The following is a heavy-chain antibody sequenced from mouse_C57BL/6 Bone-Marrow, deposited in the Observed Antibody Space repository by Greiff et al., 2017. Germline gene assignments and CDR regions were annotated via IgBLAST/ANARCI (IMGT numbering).Heavy chain of an antibody. V-gene: IGHV1-39*01. J-gene: IGHJ3*01. CDR2: INPNYGTT. D-gene: IGHD2-3*01. Sequence: VQLKESGPELVKPGASVKISCKASGYSFTDYNMNWVKQSNGKSLEWIGVINPNYGTTSYNQKFKGKATLTVDQSSSTAYMHLNSLTSEDSAVYYCASTYDGYYAWFAYWGQGTLVTVSA. CDR3: ASTYDGYYAWFAY. CDR1: GYSFTDYN.